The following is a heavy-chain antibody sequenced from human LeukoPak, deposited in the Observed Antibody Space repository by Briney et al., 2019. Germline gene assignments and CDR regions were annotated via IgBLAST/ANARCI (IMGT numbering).Heavy chain of an antibody. V-gene: IGHV3-48*02. Sequence: GGSPRLSCAASGFTFSTYSMNWVRQAPGKGLEWVSNIRSSSSTIYYADSVKGRFTISRDNAKNSLYLQMNSLRDEDTAVYYCARGAYCGGDCYFFDYWGQGTLVTVSS. CDR1: GFTFSTYS. CDR3: ARGAYCGGDCYFFDY. CDR2: IRSSSSTI. D-gene: IGHD2-21*02. J-gene: IGHJ4*02.